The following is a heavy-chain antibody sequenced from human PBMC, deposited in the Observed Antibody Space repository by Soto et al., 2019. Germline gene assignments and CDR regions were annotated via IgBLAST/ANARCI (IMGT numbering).Heavy chain of an antibody. V-gene: IGHV4-59*02. J-gene: IGHJ4*02. Sequence: QVRLQETGPGLLKPSETLSLTCTVSGASVIGHYWSWIRQPPGKGLEWIGYVYNYGSTTYSPSLKSRVTISADTSKNQISLNLTSVTAADTAIYYGADETGSWYFDSWGQGTLVTVSS. CDR1: GASVIGHY. CDR2: VYNYGST. D-gene: IGHD6-25*01. CDR3: ADETGSWYFDS.